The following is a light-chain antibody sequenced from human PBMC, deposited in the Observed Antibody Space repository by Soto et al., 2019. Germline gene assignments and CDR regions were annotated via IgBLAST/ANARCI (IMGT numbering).Light chain of an antibody. V-gene: IGKV3-20*01. CDR3: PQYGSSGGHG. CDR2: RAS. CDR1: QSVTASN. Sequence: EIVLTQSPGTLSLSPGESATLSCRASQSVTASNLAWYQQKPGQAPRLLIYRASNRATGIPDRFSGSGSGTEFTLTINRLEPGDFAVYYRPQYGSSGGHGFGQGTKVEIK. J-gene: IGKJ2*03.